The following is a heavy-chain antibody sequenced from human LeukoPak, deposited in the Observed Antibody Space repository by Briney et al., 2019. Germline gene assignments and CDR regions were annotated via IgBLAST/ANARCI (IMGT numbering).Heavy chain of an antibody. D-gene: IGHD2-21*02. CDR2: VSGSGGST. CDR1: GFTFSSYA. J-gene: IGHJ4*02. CDR3: ARDVTLNY. V-gene: IGHV3-23*01. Sequence: GGSLRLACAASGFTFSSYAMSWVRQAPGKGLEWVSVVSGSGGSTYYADSVKGRFTISRDNAKNSLYLQMNSLRDEDTAVYYCARDVTLNYWGQGTLVTVSS.